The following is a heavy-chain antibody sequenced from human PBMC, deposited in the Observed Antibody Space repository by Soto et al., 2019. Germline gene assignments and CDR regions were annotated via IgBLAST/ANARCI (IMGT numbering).Heavy chain of an antibody. CDR3: AFRVGGLIVLPGMDV. Sequence: SVYVSCKASGYSFTGYYIHWVRQAPGQGLEWMGWINPNSGGTYYEEKFQGRVTIRRDTSVSTAYMELNRLSSDDTAVYYCAFRVGGLIVLPGMDVSGQGPTVTLSS. CDR1: GYSFTGYY. J-gene: IGHJ6*02. CDR2: INPNSGGT. D-gene: IGHD3-16*01. V-gene: IGHV1-2*02.